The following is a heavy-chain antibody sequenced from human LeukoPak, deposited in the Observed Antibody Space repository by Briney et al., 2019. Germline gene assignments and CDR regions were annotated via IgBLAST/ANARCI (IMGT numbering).Heavy chain of an antibody. Sequence: GGSLRLSCAASGFTFSSYAMHWVRQAPGKGLEWVAVISYDGSNKYYADSVKGRFTISRDNSKNTLYLQMNSLRAEDTAVYYCAKGPMVRGVGEAFDYWGQGTLVTVSS. J-gene: IGHJ4*02. CDR1: GFTFSSYA. D-gene: IGHD3-10*01. CDR3: AKGPMVRGVGEAFDY. CDR2: ISYDGSNK. V-gene: IGHV3-30*04.